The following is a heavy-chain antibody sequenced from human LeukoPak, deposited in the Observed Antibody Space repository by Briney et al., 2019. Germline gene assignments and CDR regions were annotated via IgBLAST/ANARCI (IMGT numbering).Heavy chain of an antibody. V-gene: IGHV7-4-1*02. J-gene: IGHJ4*02. D-gene: IGHD4-17*01. CDR3: ATSSYGDYDY. CDR2: IDTNTGNP. Sequence: ASVKVSCKASGYTFTNYAMNWVRQAPGQGLEWMGWIDTNTGNPTYAQGFTGRFVFSLDTSVSTAYLQISSLKAEDTAVYYCATSSYGDYDYWGQGTLVTVSS. CDR1: GYTFTNYA.